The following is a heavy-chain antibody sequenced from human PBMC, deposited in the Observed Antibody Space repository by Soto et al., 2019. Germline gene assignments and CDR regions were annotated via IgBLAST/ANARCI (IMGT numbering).Heavy chain of an antibody. CDR2: ISAGGTT. CDR3: ARSGGLCGGADCYPHWCDS. V-gene: IGHV3-23*01. J-gene: IGHJ5*01. CDR1: GFTFGAYA. Sequence: LLESGGGLVQPGRSLRLSCAASGFTFGAYAVDWVRQAPGKGLDGGSTISAGGTTFYADSVKGRFTISRDSSKSTLYLEMNGLRADDTAVYYCARSGGLCGGADCYPHWCDSWGQGTLVSVSS. D-gene: IGHD2-21*01.